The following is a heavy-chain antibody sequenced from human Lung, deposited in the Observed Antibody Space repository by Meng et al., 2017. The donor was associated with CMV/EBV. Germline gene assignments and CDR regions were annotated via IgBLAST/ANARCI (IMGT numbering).Heavy chain of an antibody. CDR1: GFIFSDYY. J-gene: IGHJ5*02. D-gene: IGHD1-26*01. CDR3: ARDFSAVHNWCEA. Sequence: GESLKISCAASGFIFSDYYMTWIRQAPGKGLEWVAYISSSGSIKKYADSVEGRFTISRDNAKKSLYLQMNSLGAEDTAFYYCARDFSAVHNWCEAWGRGHXVTVDS. V-gene: IGHV3-11*04. CDR2: ISSSGSIK.